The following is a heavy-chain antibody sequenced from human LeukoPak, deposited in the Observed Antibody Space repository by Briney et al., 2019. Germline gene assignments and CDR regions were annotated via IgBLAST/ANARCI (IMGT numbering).Heavy chain of an antibody. CDR1: GYTFTSYG. V-gene: IGHV1-69*04. Sequence: SVKVSCKASGYTFTSYGISWVRQAPGQGLEWMGRIIPILGIANYAQKFQGRVTITADKSTSTAYMELSSLRSEDTAVYYCVITGETHCDYWGQGTLVTVSS. D-gene: IGHD1-20*01. CDR2: IIPILGIA. J-gene: IGHJ4*02. CDR3: VITGETHCDY.